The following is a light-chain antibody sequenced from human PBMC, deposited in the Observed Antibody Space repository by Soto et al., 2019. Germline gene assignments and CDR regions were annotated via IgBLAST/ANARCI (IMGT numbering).Light chain of an antibody. J-gene: IGKJ5*01. CDR2: YXS. V-gene: IGKV3-11*01. CDR3: QVRTKGSSA. Sequence: EFVLTQSPATLAVSPGERATLAXRVSQSVSKYLPWYPQTPGXPPRXXXGYXSNTATGSPARLSGTGSATDFTPPSNNREHAYVAAYYCQVRTKGSSAFGRGTRLEIK. CDR1: QSVSKY.